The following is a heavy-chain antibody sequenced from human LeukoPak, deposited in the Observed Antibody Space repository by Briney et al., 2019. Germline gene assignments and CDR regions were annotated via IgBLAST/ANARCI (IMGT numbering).Heavy chain of an antibody. V-gene: IGHV1-2*02. CDR3: ARVHYCSGGSCYSQPPLGY. D-gene: IGHD2-15*01. CDR2: INPNSGGT. CDR1: GYTFTGYY. Sequence: ASVKVSCKASGYTFTGYYMHWVRQAPGQGLEWMGWINPNSGGTNYAQKFQGRVTMTRDTSISTAYMELSGLRSDDTAVYYCARVHYCSGGSCYSQPPLGYWGQGTLVTVSS. J-gene: IGHJ4*02.